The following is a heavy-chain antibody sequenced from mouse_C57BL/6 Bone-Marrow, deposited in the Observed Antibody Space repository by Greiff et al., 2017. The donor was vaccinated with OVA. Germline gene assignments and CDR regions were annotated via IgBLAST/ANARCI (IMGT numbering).Heavy chain of an antibody. D-gene: IGHD6-1*01. J-gene: IGHJ2*01. CDR1: GYTFTDYY. V-gene: IGHV1-84*01. Sequence: QVQLQQSGPELVKPGASVKISCKASGYTFTDYYINWVKQRPGQGLEWIGWMYPGSGNTKYNEKFKGKATLTVDTSSSTAYMQLSSLTSEDSAVYFCARSSALYFDYWGQGTTLTVSS. CDR3: ARSSALYFDY. CDR2: MYPGSGNT.